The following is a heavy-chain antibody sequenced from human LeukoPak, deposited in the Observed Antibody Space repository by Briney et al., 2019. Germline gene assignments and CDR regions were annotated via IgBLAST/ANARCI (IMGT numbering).Heavy chain of an antibody. CDR3: ARRLGDSSGYYAFDI. Sequence: SETLSLTCTVSGGSISSYYWSWLRQPPGKGLEWIGYIYTSGSTNYNPSLKSRVTISVDTSKNQFSLKLSSVTAADTAVYYCARRLGDSSGYYAFDIWGRGTMVTVSS. CDR1: GGSISSYY. D-gene: IGHD3-22*01. V-gene: IGHV4-4*09. CDR2: IYTSGST. J-gene: IGHJ3*02.